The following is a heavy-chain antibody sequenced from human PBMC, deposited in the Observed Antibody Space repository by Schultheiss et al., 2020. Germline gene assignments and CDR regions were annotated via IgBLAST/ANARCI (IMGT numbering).Heavy chain of an antibody. Sequence: SETLSLTCAVYGGSFSGYYWSWIRQPPGKGLEWIGEINHSGSTNYNPSLKSRVTISVDTSKNQFSLKLSSVTAADTAVYYCARRGVSSWWVDVWGQGTTVNVSS. D-gene: IGHD6-13*01. J-gene: IGHJ6*02. CDR1: GGSFSGYY. V-gene: IGHV4-34*01. CDR2: INHSGST. CDR3: ARRGVSSWWVDV.